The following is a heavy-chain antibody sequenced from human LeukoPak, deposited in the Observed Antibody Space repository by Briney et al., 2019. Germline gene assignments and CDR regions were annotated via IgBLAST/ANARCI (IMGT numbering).Heavy chain of an antibody. CDR3: ARDLGYCSGGSCYFFDY. CDR2: INHSGST. D-gene: IGHD2-15*01. Sequence: SETLSLTCAVYGGSFSGYYWSWIRQPPGKGLEWIGEINHSGSTNYNPSLKSRVTISVDTSKNRFSLKLSSVTAADTAVYYCARDLGYCSGGSCYFFDYRGQGTLVTVSS. CDR1: GGSFSGYY. V-gene: IGHV4-34*01. J-gene: IGHJ4*02.